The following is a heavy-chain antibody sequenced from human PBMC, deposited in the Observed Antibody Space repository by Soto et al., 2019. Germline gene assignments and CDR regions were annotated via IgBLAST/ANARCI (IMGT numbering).Heavy chain of an antibody. D-gene: IGHD5-18*01. CDR2: IYYSGST. J-gene: IGHJ6*02. V-gene: IGHV4-59*01. CDR1: GGSISSYY. Sequence: SETLSLTCTVSGGSISSYYWSWIRQPPGKGLEWIGYIYYSGSTNYNPSLKSRVTISVDTSKNQFSLKLTSVTAADTAVYYCARGGYSYGRDYGMDVWGQGTTVTVS. CDR3: ARGGYSYGRDYGMDV.